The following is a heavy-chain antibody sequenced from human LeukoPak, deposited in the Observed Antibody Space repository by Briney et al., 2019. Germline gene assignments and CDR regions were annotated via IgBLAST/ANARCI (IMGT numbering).Heavy chain of an antibody. Sequence: PGGSLRLSCAASGFTFSSYAMNWVRQAPGKGLEWVGRIRSNSDGGTIDYAAPVKGRFTLSRDDSKDTLYLQMNSLQTEDTAVYCCATDFYDSIWGQGTLVTVSS. D-gene: IGHD3-22*01. CDR2: IRSNSDGGTI. CDR1: GFTFSSYA. J-gene: IGHJ4*02. CDR3: ATDFYDSI. V-gene: IGHV3-15*07.